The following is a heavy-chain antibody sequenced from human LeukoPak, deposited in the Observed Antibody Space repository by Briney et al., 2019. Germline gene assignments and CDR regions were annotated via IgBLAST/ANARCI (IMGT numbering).Heavy chain of an antibody. CDR2: ISSDGITM. CDR1: GFTFSTYE. Sequence: GGSLRLSCAASGFTFSTYEMSWVRQAPGKGLEWVSYISSDGITMYYADSVKGRFTVSRDNAKNSLYLQMNSLRAEDTAVYYCARGSIDDYWGQGTPVTASS. CDR3: ARGSIDDY. D-gene: IGHD5-24*01. V-gene: IGHV3-48*03. J-gene: IGHJ4*02.